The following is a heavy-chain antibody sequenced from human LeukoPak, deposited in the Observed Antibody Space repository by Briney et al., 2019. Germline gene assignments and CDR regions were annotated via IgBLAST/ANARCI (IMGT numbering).Heavy chain of an antibody. V-gene: IGHV1-2*06. CDR2: INPNSGGT. J-gene: IGHJ1*01. Sequence: ASVKVSCRASGYTFTGYYMHWVRQAPGQGLEWMGRINPNSGGTNYAQKLQGRVTMTRDTSISTAYMELSRLRSDDTAVYYCARILSGDYVLAYFQHWGQGTLVTVSS. CDR1: GYTFTGYY. D-gene: IGHD4-17*01. CDR3: ARILSGDYVLAYFQH.